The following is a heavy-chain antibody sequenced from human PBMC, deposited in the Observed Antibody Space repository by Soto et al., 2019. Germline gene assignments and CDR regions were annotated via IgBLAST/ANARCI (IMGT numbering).Heavy chain of an antibody. CDR1: GFTFSSYS. D-gene: IGHD5-12*01. Sequence: ESGGGLVQPGGSLRLSCAASGFTFSSYSMNWVRQAPGKGLEWVSYISSSSSTIYYADSVKGRFTISRDNAKNSLYLQMNSLRAEDTAVYYCAREGEYSGYDYYYYMDVWGKGTTVTVSS. J-gene: IGHJ6*03. CDR2: ISSSSSTI. CDR3: AREGEYSGYDYYYYMDV. V-gene: IGHV3-48*01.